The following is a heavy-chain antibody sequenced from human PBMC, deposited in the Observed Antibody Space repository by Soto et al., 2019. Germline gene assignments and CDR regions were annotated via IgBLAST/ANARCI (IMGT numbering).Heavy chain of an antibody. CDR3: AKDRGYFDWLLAAGMDV. D-gene: IGHD3-9*01. J-gene: IGHJ6*02. Sequence: GGSLRLSCAAPGFTFSSYGMHWVRQAPGKGLEWVAVIWYDGSNKYYADSVKGRFTISRDNSKNTLYLQMNSLRAEDTAVYYCAKDRGYFDWLLAAGMDVWGQGTTVTVSS. V-gene: IGHV3-30*02. CDR1: GFTFSSYG. CDR2: IWYDGSNK.